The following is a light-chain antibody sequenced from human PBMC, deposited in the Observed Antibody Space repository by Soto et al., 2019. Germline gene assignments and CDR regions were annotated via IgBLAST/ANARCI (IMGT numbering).Light chain of an antibody. CDR3: QHYNSYSEA. J-gene: IGKJ1*01. CDR1: QTIIIW. Sequence: DIQTTQSPSTLSASVGDRVIITCRASQTIIIWLSWYQQKPGKAPKLLIDKASTLKSGVPSRFSGSGSGTEFTLTISSLQPDDFATYYCQHYNSYSEAFGQGTKVDIK. CDR2: KAS. V-gene: IGKV1-5*03.